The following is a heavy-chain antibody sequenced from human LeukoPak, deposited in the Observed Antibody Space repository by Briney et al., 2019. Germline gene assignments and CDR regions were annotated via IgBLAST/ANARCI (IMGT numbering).Heavy chain of an antibody. V-gene: IGHV3-43*01. CDR3: ARDSDHVRDY. CDR1: GFTFDDYI. CDR2: VSWDGDTT. Sequence: GGSLRLSCAASGFTFDDYIMHWVHQAPGKGLEWVSLVSWDGDTTYYVDSVKGRFTISRDNAKNSLYLQMNSLRAEDTAVYYCARDSDHVRDYWGQGTLVTVSS. J-gene: IGHJ4*02.